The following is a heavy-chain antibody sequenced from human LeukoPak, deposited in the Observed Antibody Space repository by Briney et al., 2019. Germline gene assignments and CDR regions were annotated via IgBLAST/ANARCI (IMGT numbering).Heavy chain of an antibody. V-gene: IGHV3-20*04. CDR3: ARRVNYYDSSGYYWGTTGYYYMDV. J-gene: IGHJ6*03. CDR2: INWNGGST. CDR1: GFTFDDYG. D-gene: IGHD3-22*01. Sequence: PGGSLRLSCAASGFTFDDYGMSWVRQAPGKGLEWVSGINWNGGSTGYADSVKGRFTISRDNAKNSLYLQMNSLRAEDTALYYCARRVNYYDSSGYYWGTTGYYYMDVWGKGTTVTVSS.